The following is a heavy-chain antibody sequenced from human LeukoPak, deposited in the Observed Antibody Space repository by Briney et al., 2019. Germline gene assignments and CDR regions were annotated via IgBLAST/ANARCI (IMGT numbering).Heavy chain of an antibody. J-gene: IGHJ4*02. CDR3: AKSPGGRHHN. CDR2: ISSSSSYI. D-gene: IGHD3-16*01. V-gene: IGHV3-21*04. CDR1: GFTFSTYS. Sequence: GGSLRLSCAASGFTFSTYSMNWVRQAPGKGLEWVSYISSSSSYIYYADSVKGRFTISRDNAKNSLYPQMNSLRAEDTAVYYCAKSPGGRHHNWGQGTLVTVSS.